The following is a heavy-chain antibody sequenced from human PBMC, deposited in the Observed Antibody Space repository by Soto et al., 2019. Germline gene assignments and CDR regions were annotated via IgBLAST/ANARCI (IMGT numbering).Heavy chain of an antibody. D-gene: IGHD2-15*01. CDR2: IIPIFGTA. V-gene: IGHV1-69*06. CDR1: GGTFSSYA. CDR3: ASGVVVVAATPDYYYGMDV. J-gene: IGHJ6*02. Sequence: SVKVSCKASGGTFSSYAISWVRQAPGQGLEWMGGIIPIFGTANFALKFQGRVTITADKSTSTAYMELSSLRSEDTAVYYCASGVVVVAATPDYYYGMDVWGQGTTVTVSS.